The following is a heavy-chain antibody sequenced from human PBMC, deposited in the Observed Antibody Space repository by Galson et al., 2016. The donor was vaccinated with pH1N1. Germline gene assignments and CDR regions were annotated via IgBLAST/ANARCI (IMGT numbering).Heavy chain of an antibody. J-gene: IGHJ4*02. Sequence: SVKVSCKASGGSFDSYAFSWVRQAPGQGLEWMGRIIPLFNTITYAERFQGRFTLGADTSTKTVYMELSRLTSDDTAIYYCARIGDGYPMRGQFPFDFWGQGTLGTVSS. CDR2: IIPLFNTI. V-gene: IGHV1-69*06. D-gene: IGHD5-24*01. CDR3: ARIGDGYPMRGQFPFDF. CDR1: GGSFDSYA.